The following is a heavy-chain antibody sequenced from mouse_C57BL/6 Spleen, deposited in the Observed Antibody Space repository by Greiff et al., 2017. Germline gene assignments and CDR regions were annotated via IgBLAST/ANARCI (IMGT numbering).Heavy chain of an antibody. J-gene: IGHJ4*01. CDR3: TRRGWKDAMDY. D-gene: IGHD2-3*01. CDR2: IDPETGGT. CDR1: GYTFTDYE. Sequence: QVQLKESGAELVRPGASVTLSCKASGYTFTDYEMHWVKQTPVHGLEWIGAIDPETGGTAYNQKFKGKAILTADKSSSTAYMELRSLTSEDSAVYYCTRRGWKDAMDYRGQGTSVTVSS. V-gene: IGHV1-15*01.